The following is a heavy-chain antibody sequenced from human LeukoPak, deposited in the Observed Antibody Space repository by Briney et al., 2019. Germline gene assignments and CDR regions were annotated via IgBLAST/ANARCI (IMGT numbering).Heavy chain of an antibody. CDR2: ISNSGSTI. D-gene: IGHD2-8*01. CDR1: GFTFSDYY. J-gene: IGHJ5*02. CDR3: ARKNGLGWFDP. Sequence: GGSLRLSCAASGFTFSDYYMSWIRQAPGKGLEWVSYISNSGSTIYYADSVKGRFTISRDNDKNSLYLQMNSLRVEDTALYYCARKNGLGWFDPWGQGTLVTVSS. V-gene: IGHV3-11*04.